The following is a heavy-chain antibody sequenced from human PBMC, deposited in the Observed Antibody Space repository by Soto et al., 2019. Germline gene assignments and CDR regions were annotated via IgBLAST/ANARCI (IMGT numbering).Heavy chain of an antibody. CDR3: ARDGQQEQLWPRPHAFDI. CDR2: MNPNSGNT. CDR1: GYTFTSYD. J-gene: IGHJ3*02. Sequence: KTRWASVKVSCKASGYTFTSYDINWVRQATGQGLEWMGWMNPNSGNTGYAQKFQGRVTMTRNTSISTAYMELSSLRSEDTAVFYCARDGQQEQLWPRPHAFDIWGQGTMVTVSS. V-gene: IGHV1-8*01. D-gene: IGHD5-18*01.